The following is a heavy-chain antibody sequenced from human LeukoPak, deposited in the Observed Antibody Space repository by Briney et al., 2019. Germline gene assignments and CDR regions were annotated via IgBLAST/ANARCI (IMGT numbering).Heavy chain of an antibody. Sequence: SSETLSLTCTVSCGSISSGDYYWSWIRQPPGKGLEWIGYIYYSGSTYYNPSLKSRVTISVDTSKNQFSLKLSSVTAADTAVYYCARGYQLLYFDYWGQGTLVTVSS. CDR3: ARGYQLLYFDY. V-gene: IGHV4-30-4*08. D-gene: IGHD2-2*02. J-gene: IGHJ4*02. CDR2: IYYSGST. CDR1: CGSISSGDYY.